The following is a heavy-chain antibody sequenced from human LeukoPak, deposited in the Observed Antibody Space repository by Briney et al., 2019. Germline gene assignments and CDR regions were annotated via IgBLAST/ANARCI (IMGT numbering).Heavy chain of an antibody. Sequence: WETLSLTCTASGCSLSRYYRRWIRQPPGKGLEWVGYIYYSGSTTYNPSLKSRVTISVDTSKNRFSLNLSSVTAADTAVYYCARDRPGGSSLDTWGQGALVTVSS. J-gene: IGHJ5*02. CDR3: ARDRPGGSSLDT. CDR1: GCSLSRYY. CDR2: IYYSGST. V-gene: IGHV4-59*01. D-gene: IGHD2-2*01.